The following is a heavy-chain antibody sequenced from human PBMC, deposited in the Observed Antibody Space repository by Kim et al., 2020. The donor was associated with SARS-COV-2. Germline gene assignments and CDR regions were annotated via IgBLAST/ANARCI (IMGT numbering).Heavy chain of an antibody. CDR3: ARVGGGVDAWFDP. J-gene: IGHJ5*02. V-gene: IGHV3-53*01. CDR1: GFTVSSNY. Sequence: GGSLRLSCAASGFTVSSNYMSWVRQAPGKGLEWVSVIYSGGSTYYADSGKGRFTISRDNSKNTLYLQMNSLRAEDTAVYYCARVGGGVDAWFDPWGQGTLVTVSS. D-gene: IGHD3-16*01. CDR2: IYSGGST.